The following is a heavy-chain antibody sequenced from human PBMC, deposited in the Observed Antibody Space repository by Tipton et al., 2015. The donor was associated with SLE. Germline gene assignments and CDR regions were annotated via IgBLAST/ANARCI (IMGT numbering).Heavy chain of an antibody. CDR1: GGSISSHY. CDR2: IYYTGRT. CDR3: AREYYGFEIDY. D-gene: IGHD3-10*01. J-gene: IGHJ4*02. Sequence: TLSLTCTVSGGSISSHYWTWIRQPPGKGLEWIGYIYYTGRTTYNPSLKSRVAISVDTSKNQSSLNLTSVTAADTAVYYCAREYYGFEIDYWGQGSLVTVSS. V-gene: IGHV4-59*11.